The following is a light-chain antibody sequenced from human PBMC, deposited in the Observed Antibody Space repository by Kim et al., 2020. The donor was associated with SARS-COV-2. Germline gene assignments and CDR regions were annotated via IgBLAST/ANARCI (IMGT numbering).Light chain of an antibody. Sequence: QSALTQPASMSGSPGQSIAFSCTGSSSDVGAYDYVSWYQHHPGKAPKLVIYAVTKRPSGVSTRFSGSKSGNTASLTISGLQADDEADYYCTSYTNNFTWVFGGGTQLTVL. J-gene: IGLJ3*02. CDR3: TSYTNNFTWV. CDR2: AVT. V-gene: IGLV2-14*03. CDR1: SSDVGAYDY.